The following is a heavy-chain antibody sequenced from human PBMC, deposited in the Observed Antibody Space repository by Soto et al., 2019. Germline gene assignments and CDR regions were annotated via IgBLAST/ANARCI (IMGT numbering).Heavy chain of an antibody. CDR1: GFTFGSHG. CDR3: AKEDYTFFDS. Sequence: QVQLVESGGGVVQPGRSLRLSCAASGFTFGSHGMHWVRQAPGKGLEWVALIGYDGSGKYYTDSVKGRFTISRDNSKNMMYLQMNSLRAEDTAIYYCAKEDYTFFDSWAQGTLVTVSS. CDR2: IGYDGSGK. D-gene: IGHD4-4*01. V-gene: IGHV3-30*18. J-gene: IGHJ4*02.